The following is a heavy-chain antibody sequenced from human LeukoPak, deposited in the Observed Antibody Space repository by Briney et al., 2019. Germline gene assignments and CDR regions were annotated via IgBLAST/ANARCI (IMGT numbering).Heavy chain of an antibody. CDR2: INPNSGAK. V-gene: IGHV1-2*06. CDR1: GYSFTGPAYY. D-gene: IGHD6-13*01. CDR3: ARVTVPGSSWYVGWFDP. Sequence: ASVKVSCKASGYSFTGPAYYLHWVRQAPGQGLDWTGRINPNSGAKNYAEKFQGRVTMTRDTSISTAYMELSRLRFDDTAIYYCARVTVPGSSWYVGWFDPWGQGTLVTVSS. J-gene: IGHJ5*02.